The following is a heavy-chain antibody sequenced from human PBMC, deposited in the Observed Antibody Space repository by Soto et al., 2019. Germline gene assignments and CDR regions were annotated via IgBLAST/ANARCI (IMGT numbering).Heavy chain of an antibody. Sequence: SETLSLTCTVSGGSITSYYWSWIRQPPGKGLEWIGYIYYSGSTNYNPSLKSRVTISVDTSKNQFSLKLSSVTAADTAVYYCARGRRYYYDSSGPGGAFDIWGQGTMVTVSS. D-gene: IGHD3-22*01. V-gene: IGHV4-59*01. CDR3: ARGRRYYYDSSGPGGAFDI. CDR2: IYYSGST. J-gene: IGHJ3*02. CDR1: GGSITSYY.